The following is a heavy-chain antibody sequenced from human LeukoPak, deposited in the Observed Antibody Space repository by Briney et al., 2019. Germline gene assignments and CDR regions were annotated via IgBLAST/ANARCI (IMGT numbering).Heavy chain of an antibody. V-gene: IGHV4-4*02. J-gene: IGHJ4*02. Sequence: SETLSLTCAVSGGSISSNNWWIWVRQSPEKGLGWIGEIYHDGSTNYNPSLKSRVTISMDKSKNQLSLKLNFVTAADTAVYYCARDRGGYTYSHDYWGQGTLVTVSS. CDR1: GGSISSNNW. CDR3: ARDRGGYTYSHDY. D-gene: IGHD5-18*01. CDR2: IYHDGST.